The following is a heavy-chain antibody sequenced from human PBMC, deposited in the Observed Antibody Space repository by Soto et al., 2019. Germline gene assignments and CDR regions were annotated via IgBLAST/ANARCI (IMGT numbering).Heavy chain of an antibody. J-gene: IGHJ4*02. V-gene: IGHV1-69*04. Sequence: SVKVSCKASGGTFSSYTISWVRQAPGQGLEWMGRIIPILGIANYAQKFQGRVTITADKSTSTAYMELSSLRSEDTAVYYCARDQLKYWYFDYWGQGTLVTVSS. CDR3: ARDQLKYWYFDY. D-gene: IGHD2-15*01. CDR2: IIPILGIA. CDR1: GGTFSSYT.